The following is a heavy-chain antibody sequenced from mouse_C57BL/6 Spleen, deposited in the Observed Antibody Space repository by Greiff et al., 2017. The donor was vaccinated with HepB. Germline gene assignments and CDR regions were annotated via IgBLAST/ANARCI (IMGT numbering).Heavy chain of an antibody. J-gene: IGHJ2*01. D-gene: IGHD4-1*01. CDR2: ISYDGSN. CDR1: GYSITSGYY. V-gene: IGHV3-6*01. Sequence: EVKLQESGPGLVKPSQSLSLTCSVTGYSITSGYYWNWIRQFPGNKLEWMGYISYDGSNNYNPTLKNRIAITRDTSKNQFFLKLNSVTTEDTATYYCANWSIDYWGQGTTLTVSS. CDR3: ANWSIDY.